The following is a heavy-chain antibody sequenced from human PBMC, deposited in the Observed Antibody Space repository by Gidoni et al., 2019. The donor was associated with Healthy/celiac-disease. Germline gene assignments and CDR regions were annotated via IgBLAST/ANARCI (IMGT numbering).Heavy chain of an antibody. Sequence: QVQLQQWGAGLLKPSETLSLTCAVYGGSFSGYYWSWIRQPPGKGLEWIGEINHSGSTNYNPSLKSRVTISVDTSKNQFSLKLSSVTAADTAVYYCARSKLYYDFWSGYYSGRAGGYGMDVWGQGTTVTVSS. CDR1: GGSFSGYY. D-gene: IGHD3-3*01. CDR2: INHSGST. J-gene: IGHJ6*02. CDR3: ARSKLYYDFWSGYYSGRAGGYGMDV. V-gene: IGHV4-34*01.